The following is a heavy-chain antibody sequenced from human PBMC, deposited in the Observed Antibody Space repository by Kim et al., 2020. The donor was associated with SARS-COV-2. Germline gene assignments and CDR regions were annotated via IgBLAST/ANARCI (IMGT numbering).Heavy chain of an antibody. V-gene: IGHV6-1*01. J-gene: IGHJ6*02. Sequence: VKSRITINPDTSKNQFSLQLNSVTPEDTAVYYCARAYSSSWLYYYCGMDVWGQGTTVTVSS. CDR3: ARAYSSSWLYYYCGMDV. D-gene: IGHD6-13*01.